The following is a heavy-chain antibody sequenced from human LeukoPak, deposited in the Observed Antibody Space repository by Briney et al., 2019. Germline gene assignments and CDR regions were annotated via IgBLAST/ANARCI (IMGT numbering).Heavy chain of an antibody. Sequence: SETLSLTCAVYGGSFSGYYWSWIRQPPGKGLEWIGEINHSGSTNYNPYPKSRVTISVDTSKNQFSLKLSSVTAADTAVYYCATRPVVAANWFDPWGQGTLVTVSS. CDR1: GGSFSGYY. CDR3: ATRPVVAANWFDP. V-gene: IGHV4-34*01. CDR2: INHSGST. J-gene: IGHJ5*02. D-gene: IGHD2-15*01.